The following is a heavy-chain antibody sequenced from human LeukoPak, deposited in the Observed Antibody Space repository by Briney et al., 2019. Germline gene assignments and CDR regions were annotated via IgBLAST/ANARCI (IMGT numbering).Heavy chain of an antibody. Sequence: PSETLSLTCTVSGGSISSYYWSRIRQPPGKGLEWIGYIYYSGSTNYNPSLKSRVTISVDTSKNQFSLKLSSVTAADTAVYYCARVAIRGAFDIWGQGTMVTVSS. CDR3: ARVAIRGAFDI. D-gene: IGHD3-22*01. J-gene: IGHJ3*02. CDR2: IYYSGST. CDR1: GGSISSYY. V-gene: IGHV4-59*01.